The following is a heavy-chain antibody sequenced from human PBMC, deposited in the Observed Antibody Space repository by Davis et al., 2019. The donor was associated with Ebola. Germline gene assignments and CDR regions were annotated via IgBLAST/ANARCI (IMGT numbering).Heavy chain of an antibody. Sequence: GESLKISCAASGFTFSSYAMHWVRQAPGKGLEWVAVISYDGSNKYYADSVKGRFTISRDNSKNTLYLQMNSLRAEDTAVYYCARVWSGYSYASFDYWGQGTLVTVSS. J-gene: IGHJ4*02. D-gene: IGHD5-18*01. CDR1: GFTFSSYA. CDR2: ISYDGSNK. CDR3: ARVWSGYSYASFDY. V-gene: IGHV3-30*04.